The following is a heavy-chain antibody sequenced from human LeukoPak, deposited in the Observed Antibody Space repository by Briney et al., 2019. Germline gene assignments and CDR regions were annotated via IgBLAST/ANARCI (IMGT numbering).Heavy chain of an antibody. Sequence: GSSVKVSCKASGGSFSSYAISWVRQAPGQGLEWMGGIIPMFGTANHAQKFQGRVTITADKSTSTAYMELRRLRSEDTAVYYCARDSRRSADYYYMDVWGKGTTVTVSS. CDR2: IIPMFGTA. CDR3: ARDSRRSADYYYMDV. V-gene: IGHV1-69*06. CDR1: GGSFSSYA. J-gene: IGHJ6*03.